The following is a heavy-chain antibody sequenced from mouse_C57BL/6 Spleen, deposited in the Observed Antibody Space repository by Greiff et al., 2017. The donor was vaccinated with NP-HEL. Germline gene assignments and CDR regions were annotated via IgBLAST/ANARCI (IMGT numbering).Heavy chain of an antibody. V-gene: IGHV1-64*01. D-gene: IGHD2-4*01. CDR1: GYTFTSYW. J-gene: IGHJ4*01. Sequence: QVQLQQSGAELVKPGASVKLSCKASGYTFTSYWMHWVKQRPGQGLEWIGMIHPNSGSTNYNEKFKSKATLTVDKSSSTAYMQLSSLTSEDSAVYYCAGYYDVDAMDYWGQGTSVTVSS. CDR3: AGYYDVDAMDY. CDR2: IHPNSGST.